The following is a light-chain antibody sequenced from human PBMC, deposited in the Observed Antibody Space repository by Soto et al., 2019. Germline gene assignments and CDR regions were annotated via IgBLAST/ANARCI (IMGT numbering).Light chain of an antibody. J-gene: IGKJ1*01. CDR1: QTIDKY. V-gene: IGKV1-39*01. Sequence: IQMTQSPSSLSASVGDRVTITCRASQTIDKYLNWYQHIPGRAPKLLIYGASSLQSGVPTRFSVSGDGTYFTLTISRLQHEDFSTYYCQQRCSSPGTFGRGTRVE. CDR2: GAS. CDR3: QQRCSSPGT.